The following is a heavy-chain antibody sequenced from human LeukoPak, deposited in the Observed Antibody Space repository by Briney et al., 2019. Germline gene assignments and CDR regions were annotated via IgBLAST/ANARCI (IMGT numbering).Heavy chain of an antibody. J-gene: IGHJ4*02. CDR2: IWSGAYT. Sequence: GGSLRLSCAASGFTFSSYAMTWVRQAPGKGLEWVSTIWSGAYTYYADSVKGRLSVSRDNSKNTLYLEMNSLRAEDAAVYYCARISVVSRSGALDHWGQGTLVTVAS. CDR3: ARISVVSRSGALDH. D-gene: IGHD3-16*01. V-gene: IGHV3-23*01. CDR1: GFTFSSYA.